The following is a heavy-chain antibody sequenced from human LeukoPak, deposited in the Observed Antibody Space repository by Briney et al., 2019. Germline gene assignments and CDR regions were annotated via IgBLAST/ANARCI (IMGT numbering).Heavy chain of an antibody. CDR2: INPSGGST. D-gene: IGHD2-21*02. J-gene: IGHJ4*02. V-gene: IGHV1-46*01. CDR3: ARAGSDYCGGDCPKFDH. CDR1: GYTFASYY. Sequence: ASVKVSHMASGYTFASYYMHWVRQAPGRGLEWMGIINPSGGSTSYAQKFQGRVTMTRDTSTSTVYMELSSLRSEDTAVYYCARAGSDYCGGDCPKFDHWGQGTLVTVSS.